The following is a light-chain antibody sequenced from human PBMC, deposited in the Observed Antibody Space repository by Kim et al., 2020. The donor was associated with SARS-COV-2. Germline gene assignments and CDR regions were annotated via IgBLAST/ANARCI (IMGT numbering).Light chain of an antibody. J-gene: IGLJ2*01. Sequence: GQRVTISCSGGSSDIGSNTVNWYQQLPGTAPKLLIYTNNKRPSGVPDRFSGSKSGTSASLAISGLQSEDEADYYCAAWDDSLNGMVFGGGTQLTVL. V-gene: IGLV1-44*01. CDR3: AAWDDSLNGMV. CDR1: SSDIGSNT. CDR2: TNN.